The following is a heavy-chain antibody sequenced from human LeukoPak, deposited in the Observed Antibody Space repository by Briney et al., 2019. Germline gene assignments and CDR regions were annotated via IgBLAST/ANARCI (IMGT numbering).Heavy chain of an antibody. CDR1: GGSISSGGYY. CDR3: ARVLYDYYFDF. V-gene: IGHV4-31*03. Sequence: SETLSLTCTVSGGSISSGGYYWSWIRQHPGKGLEWIGCISYSGIAYYNPSLNSRVIVSVDTSRNQFSLDLSSVTAADTALYYCARVLYDYYFDFWGQGTLVTVSS. D-gene: IGHD2/OR15-2a*01. J-gene: IGHJ4*02. CDR2: ISYSGIA.